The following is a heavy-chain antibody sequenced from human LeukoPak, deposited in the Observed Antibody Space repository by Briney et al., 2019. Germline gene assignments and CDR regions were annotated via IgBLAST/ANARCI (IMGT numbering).Heavy chain of an antibody. CDR1: GFSFRSYN. CDR3: ATSFGATRGY. Sequence: GMSLRLSCAASGFSFRSYNMYWVRQAPGQGLEWVSPITTTGGSIYYADSVRGRFTISRDNAKNSLFLHMNTLRIEDTAVYYCATSFGATRGYWGQGTLVTVSS. V-gene: IGHV3-21*06. CDR2: ITTTGGSI. J-gene: IGHJ4*02. D-gene: IGHD3-10*01.